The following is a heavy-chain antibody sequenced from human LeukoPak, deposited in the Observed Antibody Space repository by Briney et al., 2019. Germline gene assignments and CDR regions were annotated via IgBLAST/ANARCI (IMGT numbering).Heavy chain of an antibody. Sequence: GGPLRLSCAASGFTFSSYAMSWVRQAPGKGLEWVSAISGSGGSTYYADSVKGRFTISRDNSKNTLYLQMNSLRAEDTAVYYCAKSAYVGAPYYYYYYMDVWGKGTTVTVSS. CDR1: GFTFSSYA. CDR2: ISGSGGST. CDR3: AKSAYVGAPYYYYYYMDV. J-gene: IGHJ6*03. V-gene: IGHV3-23*01. D-gene: IGHD1-26*01.